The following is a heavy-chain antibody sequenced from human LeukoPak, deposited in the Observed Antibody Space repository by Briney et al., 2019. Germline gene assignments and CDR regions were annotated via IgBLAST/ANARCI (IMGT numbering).Heavy chain of an antibody. CDR1: GFTFSTYS. D-gene: IGHD3-22*01. J-gene: IGHJ4*02. CDR2: ISSSSNYI. Sequence: GGSLRLSCVASGFTFSTYSMNWVRQAPGKGLEWVSSISSSSNYIYYADSVKGRFTISRDNAKNSLYLQMNSLRAADTAVYYCAHNFYDSSGLYFDYWGQGTLVTVSS. CDR3: AHNFYDSSGLYFDY. V-gene: IGHV3-21*01.